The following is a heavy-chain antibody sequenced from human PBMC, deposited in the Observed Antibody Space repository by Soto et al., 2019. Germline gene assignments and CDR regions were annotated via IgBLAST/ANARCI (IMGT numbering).Heavy chain of an antibody. V-gene: IGHV3-23*01. J-gene: IGHJ4*02. CDR1: GFTFSSYA. CDR2: ISGSGGST. Sequence: PGGSLSLSCAASGFTFSSYAMSWVRQAPGKGLEWVSAISGSGGSTYYADSVKGRFTISRDNSKNTLYLQMNSLRAEDTAVYYCAKPRVRGVIITPLHFDYWGQGTLVTVSS. CDR3: AKPRVRGVIITPLHFDY. D-gene: IGHD3-10*01.